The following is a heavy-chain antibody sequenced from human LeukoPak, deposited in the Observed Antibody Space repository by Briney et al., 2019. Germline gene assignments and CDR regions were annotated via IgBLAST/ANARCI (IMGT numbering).Heavy chain of an antibody. Sequence: SETLSLTCAVSGGSISGGGYSWSWIRQPPGKGLEWIGYIYYSGSTNYNPSLKSRVTISVDTSKNQFSLKLSSVTAADTAVYYCARVYYSSSYDYWYFDLWGRGTLVTVSS. CDR1: GGSISGGGYS. V-gene: IGHV4-61*08. D-gene: IGHD6-13*01. CDR2: IYYSGST. CDR3: ARVYYSSSYDYWYFDL. J-gene: IGHJ2*01.